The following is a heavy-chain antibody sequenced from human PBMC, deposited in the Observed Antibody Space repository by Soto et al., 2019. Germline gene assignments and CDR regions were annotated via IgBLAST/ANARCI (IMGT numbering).Heavy chain of an antibody. CDR1: GGSISSSSYY. V-gene: IGHV4-39*01. Sequence: QLQLQESGPGLVKPSETLSLTCTVSGGSISSSSYYWGWIRQPPGKGLEWIGSIYYSGSTYYNPSLKSRVTISVDTSKNQFSLKLSSVTAADTAVYYCARRGDIVVVVAANDGFDIWGHGTMVTVSS. CDR2: IYYSGST. D-gene: IGHD2-15*01. J-gene: IGHJ3*02. CDR3: ARRGDIVVVVAANDGFDI.